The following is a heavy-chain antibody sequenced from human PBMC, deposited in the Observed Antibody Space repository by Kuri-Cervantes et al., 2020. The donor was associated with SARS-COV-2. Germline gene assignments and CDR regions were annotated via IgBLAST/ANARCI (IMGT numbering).Heavy chain of an antibody. V-gene: IGHV1-3*01. J-gene: IGHJ4*02. CDR1: GYTFTSSA. CDR3: ARNPFGAGSYDNG. CDR2: INAGNGNT. D-gene: IGHD3-10*01. Sequence: ASVKVSCKASGYTFTSSAMHWVRQAPGQRLEWMGWINAGNGNTKYSQKFQGRVTITRDTSASTVYMELGSLRSEDTAVYYCARNPFGAGSYDNGWGQGTLVTVSS.